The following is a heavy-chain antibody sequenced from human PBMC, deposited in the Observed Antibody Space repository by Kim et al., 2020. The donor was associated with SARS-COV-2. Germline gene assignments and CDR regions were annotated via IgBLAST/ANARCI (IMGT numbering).Heavy chain of an antibody. V-gene: IGHV3-23*01. Sequence: ADSVKGRFTMSRDNSKNTLYLQMESLRDDDTAVYYCEKSDCSYVGCKLLPDWGQGTLVTVSS. CDR3: EKSDCSYVGCKLLPD. J-gene: IGHJ4*02. D-gene: IGHD3-16*01.